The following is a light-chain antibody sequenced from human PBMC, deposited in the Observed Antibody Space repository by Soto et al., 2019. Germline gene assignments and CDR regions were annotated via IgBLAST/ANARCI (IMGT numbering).Light chain of an antibody. CDR3: QTWGTGIQV. CDR2: LNSDGSH. V-gene: IGLV4-69*01. CDR1: SGHSSYA. Sequence: QSVLTQSPSASASLGASVKLTCTLSSGHSSYAIAWHQQQPEKGPRYLMKLNSDGSHSKGDGIPDRFSGSSSGAERYLTISSLQSEDVADYYCQTWGTGIQVFGTGTKLTVL. J-gene: IGLJ1*01.